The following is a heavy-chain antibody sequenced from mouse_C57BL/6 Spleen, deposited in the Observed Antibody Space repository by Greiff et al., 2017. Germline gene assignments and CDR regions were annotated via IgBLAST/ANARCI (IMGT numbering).Heavy chain of an antibody. Sequence: VKLMESGPGLVQPSQSLSITCTVSGFSLTSYGVHWVRQSPGKGLEWLGVIWSGGSTDYNAAFISRLSISKDNSKSQVFFKMNSLQADDTAIYYCARNPGSSFWYFDVWGTGTTVTVSS. D-gene: IGHD1-1*01. CDR3: ARNPGSSFWYFDV. CDR1: GFSLTSYG. CDR2: IWSGGST. V-gene: IGHV2-2*01. J-gene: IGHJ1*03.